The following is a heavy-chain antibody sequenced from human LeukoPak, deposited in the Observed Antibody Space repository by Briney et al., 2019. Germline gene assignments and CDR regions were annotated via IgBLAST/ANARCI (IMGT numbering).Heavy chain of an antibody. D-gene: IGHD3-9*01. CDR2: IYYSGST. J-gene: IGHJ4*02. CDR1: GGSISSSSYY. CDR3: AGPSYYDILTGYTKNY. V-gene: IGHV4-39*01. Sequence: SETLSLTCTVSGGSISSSSYYWGWIRQPPWKGLEWIGSIYYSGSTYYNPSLKSRVTISVDTSKNQFFLKLSSVTAAYTAVYYCAGPSYYDILTGYTKNYRGQGTLFPVSS.